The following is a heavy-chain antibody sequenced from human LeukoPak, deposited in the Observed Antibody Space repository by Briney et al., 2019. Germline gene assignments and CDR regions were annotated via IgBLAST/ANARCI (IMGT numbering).Heavy chain of an antibody. CDR1: GYTFTSYG. CDR2: INAYNGNT. CDR3: ARDLSPMVRGVISDY. J-gene: IGHJ4*02. Sequence: GASVKVSCKASGYTFTSYGISWVRQAPGQGLEWMGWINAYNGNTNYAQKLQGRVTMTTDTSTSTAYMELRSLRSDDTAVYYCARDLSPMVRGVISDYWGQGTLVTVSS. D-gene: IGHD3-10*01. V-gene: IGHV1-18*01.